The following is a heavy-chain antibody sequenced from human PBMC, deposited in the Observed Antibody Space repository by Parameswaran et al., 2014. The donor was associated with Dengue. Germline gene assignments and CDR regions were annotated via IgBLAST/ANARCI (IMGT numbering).Heavy chain of an antibody. D-gene: IGHD2-15*01. Sequence: VRQMPGKGLEWMGIIYPGDSDTRYSPSFQGQVTISADKSISTAYLQWSSLKASDTAMYYCARLYCSGGSCSRLFDYWGQGTLVTVSS. J-gene: IGHJ4*02. V-gene: IGHV5-51*01. CDR2: IYPGDSDT. CDR3: ARLYCSGGSCSRLFDY.